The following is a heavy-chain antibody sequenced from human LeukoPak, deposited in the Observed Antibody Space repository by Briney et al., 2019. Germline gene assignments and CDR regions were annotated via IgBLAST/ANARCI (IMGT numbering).Heavy chain of an antibody. D-gene: IGHD3-3*01. V-gene: IGHV3-23*01. CDR2: ISVSGNT. Sequence: GGSLRLSCAASGFTLSSYAMSWVRQAPGKGLEWVSAISVSGNTYHADSVKGRFTISRDSSKNTLYLQMNRLRAEDAAVYYCARDRRGPPGTYCDFWSGSVPPRKDWFDPWGQGTLVTVSS. CDR3: ARDRRGPPGTYCDFWSGSVPPRKDWFDP. J-gene: IGHJ5*02. CDR1: GFTLSSYA.